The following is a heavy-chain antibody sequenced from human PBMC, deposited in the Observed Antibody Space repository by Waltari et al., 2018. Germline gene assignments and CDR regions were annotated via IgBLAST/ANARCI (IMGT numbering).Heavy chain of an antibody. D-gene: IGHD5-12*01. CDR2: TRNKVNSYTT. V-gene: IGHV3-72*01. CDR3: AREAATIQTYFDY. J-gene: IGHJ4*02. CDR1: GFSFSDHY. Sequence: EVQLVESGGGLVQPGGSLRLSCAASGFSFSDHYIDWVRQAPGKGLECVGSTRNKVNSYTTEYAASVKGRFTISRDDSKNSLHLQMNSLKTEDTAVYYCAREAATIQTYFDYWGQGTLVTVSS.